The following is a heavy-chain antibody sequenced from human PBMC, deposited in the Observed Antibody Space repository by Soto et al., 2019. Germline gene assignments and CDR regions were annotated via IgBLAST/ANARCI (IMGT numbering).Heavy chain of an antibody. V-gene: IGHV4-31*03. CDR3: ARATGTLRSRNCDY. CDR1: GGSISTVGHY. J-gene: IGHJ4*02. Sequence: SETLSLTCSVSGGSISTVGHYWTWIRQPPGKGLGWIGSIYHTGSTYYSKSLRSRLTMSVDTSKSQFSLRLSSVTAADTAVYYCARATGTLRSRNCDYWGQGSLVTVSS. CDR2: IYHTGST. D-gene: IGHD1-1*01.